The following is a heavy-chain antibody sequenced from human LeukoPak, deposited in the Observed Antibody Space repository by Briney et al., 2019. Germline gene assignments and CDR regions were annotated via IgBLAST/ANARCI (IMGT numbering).Heavy chain of an antibody. D-gene: IGHD3-9*01. CDR2: ISYDGSNK. CDR3: ARERISRYFRDYYMDV. CDR1: GFTFSSYA. J-gene: IGHJ6*03. Sequence: GGSLRLSCAASGFTFSSYAMHWVRQAPGKGLEWVAVISYDGSNKYYTDSVKGRFTISRDNSKNTLYLQMNSLRAEDTAVYYCARERISRYFRDYYMDVWGKGTTVTISS. V-gene: IGHV3-30*04.